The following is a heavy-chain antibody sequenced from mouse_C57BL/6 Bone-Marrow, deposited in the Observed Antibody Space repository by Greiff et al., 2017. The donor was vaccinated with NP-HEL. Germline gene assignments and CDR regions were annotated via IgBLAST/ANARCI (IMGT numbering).Heavy chain of an antibody. V-gene: IGHV1-9*01. CDR3: ARWGDYERFAY. D-gene: IGHD2-4*01. Sequence: QVQLQQSGAELMKPGASVKLSCKATGYTFTGYWIEWVKQRPGHGLEWIGEILPGSGSNNYNEKFKGKATFTADTSSKTAYLQLSSLTTDDSSIYYLARWGDYERFAYWGQGTLVTVSA. CDR1: GYTFTGYW. J-gene: IGHJ3*01. CDR2: ILPGSGSN.